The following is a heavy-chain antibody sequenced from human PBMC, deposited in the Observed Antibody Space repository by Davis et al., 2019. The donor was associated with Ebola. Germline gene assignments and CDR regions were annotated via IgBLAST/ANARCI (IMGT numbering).Heavy chain of an antibody. CDR2: ISWNSGTI. CDR3: VKDLAAGKGAGWFDP. D-gene: IGHD6-13*01. Sequence: PGGSLRLSCAASGFTFSSYWMHWVRQTPGKGLEWVSGISWNSGTINYADSVKGRFTISRDNAKNSLYLQMNSLRAEDTALYYCVKDLAAGKGAGWFDPWGQGTLVTVSS. CDR1: GFTFSSYW. V-gene: IGHV3-9*01. J-gene: IGHJ5*02.